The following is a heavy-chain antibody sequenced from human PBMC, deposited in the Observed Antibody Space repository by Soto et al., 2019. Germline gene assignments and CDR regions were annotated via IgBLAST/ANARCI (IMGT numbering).Heavy chain of an antibody. CDR1: GGSISSGGYY. Sequence: QVQLQESGPGLVKPSQTLSLNYTVSGGSISSGGYYWSWIRQHPGKGLEWIGYIYYSGSTYYNPSLKSRVTISVDTSKNQFSLKLSSVTAAVTAVYYCARESYDILTGYDNWGQGTLVTVSS. V-gene: IGHV4-31*03. CDR2: IYYSGST. J-gene: IGHJ4*02. CDR3: ARESYDILTGYDN. D-gene: IGHD3-9*01.